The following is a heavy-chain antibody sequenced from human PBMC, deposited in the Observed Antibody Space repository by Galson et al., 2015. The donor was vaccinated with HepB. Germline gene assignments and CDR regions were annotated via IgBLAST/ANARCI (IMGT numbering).Heavy chain of an antibody. CDR3: AREWVDSDPPSWYFDL. Sequence: SLRLSCAASGFTFDDYGMSWVRQAPGKGLEWVSGINWNGGSTGYADSVKGRFTISRDNAKNSLYLQMNSLRAEDTALYHCAREWVDSDPPSWYFDLWGRGTLVTVSS. CDR1: GFTFDDYG. CDR2: INWNGGST. J-gene: IGHJ2*01. V-gene: IGHV3-20*01. D-gene: IGHD1-26*01.